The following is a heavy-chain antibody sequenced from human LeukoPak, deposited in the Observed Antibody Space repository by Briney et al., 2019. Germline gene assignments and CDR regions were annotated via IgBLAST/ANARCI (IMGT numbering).Heavy chain of an antibody. CDR3: ARSPTYYYGMDV. CDR1: GFTFSSYG. Sequence: PGGSLRVSCAASGFTFSSYGMHWVRQAPGKGLEWVAVIWYDGSNKYYADSVKGRFTISRDNSKNTLYLQMNSLRAEDTAVYYCARSPTYYYGMDVWGQGTTVTVSS. V-gene: IGHV3-33*01. CDR2: IWYDGSNK. J-gene: IGHJ6*02.